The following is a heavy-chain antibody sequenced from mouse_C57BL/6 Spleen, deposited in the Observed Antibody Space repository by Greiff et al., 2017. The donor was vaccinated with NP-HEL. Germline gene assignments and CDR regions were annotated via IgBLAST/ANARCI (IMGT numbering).Heavy chain of an antibody. CDR2: IYPGDGDT. D-gene: IGHD1-1*01. V-gene: IGHV1-80*01. CDR1: GYAFSSYW. CDR3: AIYYYGSPFDY. J-gene: IGHJ2*01. Sequence: VKLMESGAELVKPGASVKISCKASGYAFSSYWMNWVKQRPGKGLEWIGQIYPGDGDTNYNGKFKGKATLTADKSSSTAYMQLSSLTSEDSAVYFCAIYYYGSPFDYWGQGTTLTVSS.